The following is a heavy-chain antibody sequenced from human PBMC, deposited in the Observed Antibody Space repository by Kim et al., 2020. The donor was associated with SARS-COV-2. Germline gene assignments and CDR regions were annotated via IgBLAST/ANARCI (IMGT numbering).Heavy chain of an antibody. J-gene: IGHJ3*02. Sequence: GGSLRLSCAASGFTFSSYSMNWACQAQGKGLERVSYISSSSSTIYYADPVKGRFTISRDNVKNSLYLQMNSLRDEDTAVYYCARAIVVVPAAGRAFDIWGQGAMVTVSS. V-gene: IGHV3-48*02. D-gene: IGHD2-2*01. CDR3: ARAIVVVPAAGRAFDI. CDR1: GFTFSSYS. CDR2: ISSSSSTI.